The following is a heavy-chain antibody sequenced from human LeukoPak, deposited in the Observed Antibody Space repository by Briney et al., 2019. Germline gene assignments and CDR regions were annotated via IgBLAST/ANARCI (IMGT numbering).Heavy chain of an antibody. CDR1: GGSISSGDYY. Sequence: SETLSLTCTVSGGSISSGDYYWSWIRQPPGKGLEWLGYIYYSGSTNCNPSLKSRVTISVDTSKNQFSLKLSSVTAADTAVYYCARGVYSSGYYYYFDCWGQGTLVTVSS. CDR3: ARGVYSSGYYYYFDC. CDR2: IYYSGST. J-gene: IGHJ4*02. D-gene: IGHD3-22*01. V-gene: IGHV4-61*08.